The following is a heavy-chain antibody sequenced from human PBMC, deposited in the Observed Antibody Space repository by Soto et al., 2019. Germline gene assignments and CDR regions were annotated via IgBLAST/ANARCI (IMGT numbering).Heavy chain of an antibody. Sequence: QLQLQESGSGLVKPSQTLSLTCAVSGGSISSGGYSWSWIRQPPGQGLEWIGYIYHSGSTYYNPSLKSRVTIPVDRSKNQFSLKLSSVTAADTAVYYCARLSSGYYYVDYWCQGTLVTVSS. CDR1: GGSISSGGYS. CDR3: ARLSSGYYYVDY. J-gene: IGHJ4*02. CDR2: IYHSGST. D-gene: IGHD3-22*01. V-gene: IGHV4-30-2*01.